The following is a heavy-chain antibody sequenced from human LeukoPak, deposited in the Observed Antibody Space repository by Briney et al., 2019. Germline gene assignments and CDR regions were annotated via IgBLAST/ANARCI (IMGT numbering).Heavy chain of an antibody. J-gene: IGHJ4*02. Sequence: GASLKISCKGSGYSFTSYWIGWVRQMPGKGLEWMGIIYPGDSDTRYSPSFKGQVTISADKSISTAYLQWSSLKASDTAMYYCARPDGPTGYCSGGSCPYYFDYWGQGTLVTVSS. CDR2: IYPGDSDT. CDR3: ARPDGPTGYCSGGSCPYYFDY. V-gene: IGHV5-51*01. CDR1: GYSFTSYW. D-gene: IGHD2-15*01.